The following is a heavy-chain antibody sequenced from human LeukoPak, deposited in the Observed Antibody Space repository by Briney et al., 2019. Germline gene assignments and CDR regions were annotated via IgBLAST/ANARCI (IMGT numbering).Heavy chain of an antibody. CDR1: GFSLSTSGMR. CDR2: IDWDDDK. CDR3: ARQCTAMVMDY. D-gene: IGHD5-18*01. Sequence: SGPTLVNPTQTLTLTCTFSGFSLSTSGMRVGWIRQPPGKALECVARIDWDDDKFYSTSLKTRLTISKDTSKNQVVLTTDNMDPVDTATYYCARQCTAMVMDYWGQGTLVTVSS. J-gene: IGHJ4*02. V-gene: IGHV2-70*04.